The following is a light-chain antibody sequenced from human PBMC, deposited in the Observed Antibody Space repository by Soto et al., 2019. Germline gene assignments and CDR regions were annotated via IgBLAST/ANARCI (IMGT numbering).Light chain of an antibody. CDR3: QQRSDWPWT. Sequence: EIVLTQSPDTLSLSPGEGAILSCRASQNVGSSYLAWYQQKTGQSPRLLIYAASTRAAGIPDRFTGGGSGTDFTLTISRLEPEDFAVYYCQQRSDWPWTFGQGTKVDI. V-gene: IGKV3D-20*02. J-gene: IGKJ1*01. CDR1: QNVGSSY. CDR2: AAS.